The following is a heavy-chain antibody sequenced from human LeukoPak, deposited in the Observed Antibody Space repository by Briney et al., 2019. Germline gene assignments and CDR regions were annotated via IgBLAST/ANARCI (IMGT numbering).Heavy chain of an antibody. CDR3: AKGISGYSGYDDAFDI. V-gene: IGHV3-74*01. J-gene: IGHJ3*02. CDR1: GFTFSSYW. Sequence: GGSLRLSCAASGFTFSSYWMHWVRQAPGKGLVWVSRINNDGSTTSYADSVKGRFTISRDNAKNTLYLQMNSLRADDTAVYYCAKGISGYSGYDDAFDIWGQGTMVTVSS. D-gene: IGHD5-12*01. CDR2: INNDGSTT.